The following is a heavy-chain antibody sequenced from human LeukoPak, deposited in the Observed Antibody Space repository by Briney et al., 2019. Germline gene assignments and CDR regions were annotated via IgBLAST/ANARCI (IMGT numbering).Heavy chain of an antibody. CDR2: ISSSSSYI. V-gene: IGHV3-21*01. CDR3: ARDSRERYSGSYLDAFDI. CDR1: GFTFSSYS. Sequence: GGSLRLSCAASGFTFSSYSMNWFRQAPGKGLEWVSSISSSSSYIYYADSVKGRFTISRDNAKNSLYLQMNRLRAEDTAVYYCARDSRERYSGSYLDAFDIWGQGTMVTVSS. J-gene: IGHJ3*02. D-gene: IGHD1-26*01.